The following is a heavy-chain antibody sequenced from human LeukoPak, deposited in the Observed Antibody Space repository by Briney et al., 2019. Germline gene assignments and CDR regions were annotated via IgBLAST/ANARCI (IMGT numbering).Heavy chain of an antibody. CDR1: GFTFSSYW. J-gene: IGHJ6*03. Sequence: PGGSLRLSCAASGFTFSSYWMSWVRQAPGKGLEGVANIKQDGSEKYYVDSVKGRFTISRDNAKNSLYLQMNSLRAEDTAVYSCARKTPFYYYYMDVWGKGTTVTVSS. V-gene: IGHV3-7*01. CDR2: IKQDGSEK. CDR3: ARKTPFYYYYMDV.